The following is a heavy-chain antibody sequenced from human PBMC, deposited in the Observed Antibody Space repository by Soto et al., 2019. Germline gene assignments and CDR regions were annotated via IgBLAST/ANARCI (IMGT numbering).Heavy chain of an antibody. Sequence: GASVKVSCKASGGTFSSYAISWVRQAPGQGLEWMGGIIPIFGTANYAQKFQGRVTITADESTSTAYLELSSLRSVDTAVYYCAREYYDSSGQYFDYWGQGTLVTVSS. J-gene: IGHJ4*02. CDR2: IIPIFGTA. CDR3: AREYYDSSGQYFDY. CDR1: GGTFSSYA. V-gene: IGHV1-69*13. D-gene: IGHD3-22*01.